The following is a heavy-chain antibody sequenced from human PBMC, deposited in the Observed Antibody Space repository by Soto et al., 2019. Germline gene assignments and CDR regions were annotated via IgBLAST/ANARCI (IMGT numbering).Heavy chain of an antibody. CDR2: ISGLGNRV. V-gene: IGHV3-23*01. Sequence: EAQLLESGGDLVQPGGSLRLSCEASGFTFNKHAINWVRQAPGKGLEWVSSISGLGNRVYYADSVKGRFTISRDNSQNTVYLQMSSLRAEDTAIFYCAKAELGMDAFDIWGPGTSVTVSS. CDR1: GFTFNKHA. D-gene: IGHD7-27*01. J-gene: IGHJ3*02. CDR3: AKAELGMDAFDI.